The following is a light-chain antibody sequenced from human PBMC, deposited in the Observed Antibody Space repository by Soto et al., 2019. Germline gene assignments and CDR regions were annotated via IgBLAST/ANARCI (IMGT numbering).Light chain of an antibody. CDR2: DAS. CDR3: DQLNGYFELT. CDR1: QGISTY. Sequence: DIPLTQSPSFLSASVGDRVTITCRASQGISTYLAWYQQKLGKAPKLLIYDASTLQSGVPSRFSGSRSGTEFSLTISSLQPEDFATYGCDQLNGYFELTCGGGTKVDIK. J-gene: IGKJ4*01. V-gene: IGKV1-9*01.